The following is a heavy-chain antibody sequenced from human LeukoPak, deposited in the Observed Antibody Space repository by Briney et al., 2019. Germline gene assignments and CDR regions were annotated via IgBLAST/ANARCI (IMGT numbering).Heavy chain of an antibody. Sequence: GASVKVSCKASGGTFSSYAISWVRQAPGQGLEWMGRIIPILGIANYAQKFQGRVTITADKSTSTAYMELSSLRSEDTAVYYCARDPSTSYYYYGMDVWGQGTLVTVSS. CDR2: IIPILGIA. D-gene: IGHD2-2*01. CDR1: GGTFSSYA. CDR3: ARDPSTSYYYYGMDV. J-gene: IGHJ6*02. V-gene: IGHV1-69*04.